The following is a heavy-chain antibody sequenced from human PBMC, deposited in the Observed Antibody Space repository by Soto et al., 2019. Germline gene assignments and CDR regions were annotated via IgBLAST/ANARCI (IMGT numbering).Heavy chain of an antibody. V-gene: IGHV3-74*03. Sequence: EVQLVESGGGLVQPGGSLRLSCAASKFTFSRYWMHWVRQTPGKGLMWVARINTDGSRTTYADSVKGRFTISRDNAKNTGFLDMNSLRADDTAVYYCARDASGRYDWFDPWGQGTLVTVSS. J-gene: IGHJ5*02. CDR2: INTDGSRT. CDR1: KFTFSRYW. CDR3: ARDASGRYDWFDP. D-gene: IGHD1-26*01.